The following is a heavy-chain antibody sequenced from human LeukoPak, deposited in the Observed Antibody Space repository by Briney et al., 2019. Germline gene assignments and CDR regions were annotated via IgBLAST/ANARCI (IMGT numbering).Heavy chain of an antibody. D-gene: IGHD2-8*01. CDR3: VKVYGGFGN. J-gene: IGHJ4*02. CDR2: IYYSGST. V-gene: IGHV4-39*07. CDR1: GGSISSSSYY. Sequence: SETLSLTCTVSGGSISSSSYYWGWIRQPPGKGLEWIGSIYYSGSTYYNPSLKSRVTISVDTSKNQFSLKLSSVTAADTAVYYCVKVYGGFGNWGQGTLVTVSS.